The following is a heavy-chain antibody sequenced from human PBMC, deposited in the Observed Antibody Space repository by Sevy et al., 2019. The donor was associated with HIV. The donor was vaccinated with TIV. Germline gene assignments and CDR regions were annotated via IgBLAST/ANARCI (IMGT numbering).Heavy chain of an antibody. CDR3: TIFALCLI. D-gene: IGHD2-21*01. J-gene: IGHJ3*02. V-gene: IGHV3-15*01. CDR2: IKRKSDGGTT. CDR1: GFTFSIAW. Sequence: GGSLRLSCAASGFTFSIAWMSWVRQAPGKGLEWVGRIKRKSDGGTTDYVAAVKGRFIISRDDSKNTLYVQMNSLKTEATAVYYCTIFALCLIWGQGTMVTVSS.